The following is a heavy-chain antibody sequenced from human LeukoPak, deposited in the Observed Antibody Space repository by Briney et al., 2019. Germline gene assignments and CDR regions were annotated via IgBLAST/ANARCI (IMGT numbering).Heavy chain of an antibody. Sequence: GGSLRLSCAASGFTVSSSYMYWVRQAAGGGLEWVAAVGTNHDTLYLGSVKGRFTISRENAKNSLSLEMSYLTVEDTAVYYCTREWRGIASHYSGMDVWGQGTAVIVSS. D-gene: IGHD3-16*02. CDR1: GFTVSSSY. CDR2: VGTNHDT. V-gene: IGHV3-13*01. J-gene: IGHJ6*02. CDR3: TREWRGIASHYSGMDV.